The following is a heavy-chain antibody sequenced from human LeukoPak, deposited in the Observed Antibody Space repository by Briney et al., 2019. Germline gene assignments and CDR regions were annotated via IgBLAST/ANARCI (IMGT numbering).Heavy chain of an antibody. CDR3: AELGITMIGGV. J-gene: IGHJ6*04. Sequence: GGSLRLSCAASGFTFSSYEMNWVRQAPGKGLEWVSYISSSGSTIYYADSVKGRFTISRDNVKNSLYLQMNSLRAEDTAVYYCAELGITMIGGVWGKGTTVTTSS. CDR2: ISSSGSTI. CDR1: GFTFSSYE. V-gene: IGHV3-48*03. D-gene: IGHD3-10*02.